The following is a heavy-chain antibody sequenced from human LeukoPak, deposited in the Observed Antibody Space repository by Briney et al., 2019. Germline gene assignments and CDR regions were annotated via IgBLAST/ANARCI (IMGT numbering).Heavy chain of an antibody. V-gene: IGHV1-2*02. CDR2: INPISGAT. CDR1: GYTFTGYF. D-gene: IGHD1-1*01. J-gene: IGHJ3*02. CDR3: ARDPTTGTIRWAASDI. Sequence: ASVKVSCKASGYTFTGYFLHWVRQAPGQGFEWMGCINPISGATISAQKFQGRVTMTRDTSISTAYMDLTRLTSDDTAVYYCARDPTTGTIRWAASDIWGQGTMVTVSS.